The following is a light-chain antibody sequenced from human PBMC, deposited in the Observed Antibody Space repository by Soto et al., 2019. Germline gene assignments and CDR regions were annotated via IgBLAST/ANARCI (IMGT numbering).Light chain of an antibody. CDR3: QAYDYSLTAFV. CDR2: GNR. Sequence: QSVLTQPPSVSXXPGQRVTISCTGNNSNLGAGYDVHWYQQLPGAAPKLVVFGNRNRPSGVPERFSGSKSGTSASLAITGLQAEDEADYYCQAYDYSLTAFVFGGGTKVTVL. CDR1: NSNLGAGYD. J-gene: IGLJ3*02. V-gene: IGLV1-40*01.